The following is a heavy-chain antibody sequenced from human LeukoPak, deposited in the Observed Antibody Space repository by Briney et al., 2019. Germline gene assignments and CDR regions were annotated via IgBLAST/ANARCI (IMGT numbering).Heavy chain of an antibody. CDR2: INPNSGGT. D-gene: IGHD1-1*01. Sequence: HEASVKVSCKASGYTFTGYYMHWVRQAPGQGLEWMGWINPNSGGTNYAQKFQGRVTMTRDTSISTAYMELSRLRSDDTAVYYCARGDQGLEWNDIDYWGQGTLVTVSS. V-gene: IGHV1-2*02. CDR1: GYTFTGYY. CDR3: ARGDQGLEWNDIDY. J-gene: IGHJ4*02.